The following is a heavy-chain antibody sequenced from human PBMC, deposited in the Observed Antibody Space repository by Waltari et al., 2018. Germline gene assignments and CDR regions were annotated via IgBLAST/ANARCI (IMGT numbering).Heavy chain of an antibody. CDR3: ARVEAYCGGDCYRRAGYYYGMDV. CDR2: IIPIFGTA. Sequence: QVQLVQSGAEVKKPGSSVKVSCKASGGTFSSYAISWVRQAPGQGLEWMGRIIPIFGTANYAQKFQGRVTITADKSTSTAYMELSSLRSEDTAVYYCARVEAYCGGDCYRRAGYYYGMDVWGQGTTVTVSS. J-gene: IGHJ6*02. CDR1: GGTFSSYA. D-gene: IGHD2-21*01. V-gene: IGHV1-69*08.